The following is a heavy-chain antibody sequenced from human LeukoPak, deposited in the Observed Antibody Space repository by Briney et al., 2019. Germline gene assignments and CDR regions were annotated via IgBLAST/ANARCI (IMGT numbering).Heavy chain of an antibody. V-gene: IGHV4-34*01. CDR3: ARVRRGYCSSTSCYTGAYYYYGMDV. Sequence: KPSETLSLTCAVYGGSFSGYYWSWIRQPPGKGLEWIGEINHSGSTNYNPSLKSRATISVDTSKNQFSLKLSSVTAADTAVYYCARVRRGYCSSTSCYTGAYYYYGMDVWGQGTTVTVSS. J-gene: IGHJ6*02. CDR2: INHSGST. CDR1: GGSFSGYY. D-gene: IGHD2-2*02.